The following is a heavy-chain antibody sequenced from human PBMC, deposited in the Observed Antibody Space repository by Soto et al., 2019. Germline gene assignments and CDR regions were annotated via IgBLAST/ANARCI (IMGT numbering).Heavy chain of an antibody. J-gene: IGHJ5*02. V-gene: IGHV1-2*04. CDR2: INPNSGGT. CDR1: GYTFTGYY. CDR3: ARSASSSSKWFDP. Sequence: QVQLVQSGAEVKKPGASVKVSCKASGYTFTGYYMHWVRQAPGQGLEWMGWINPNSGGTNYAQKFQGWVTITRDTSISTAYMELSRLRSDDTAVYYCARSASSSSKWFDPWGQGTLVTVSS. D-gene: IGHD6-6*01.